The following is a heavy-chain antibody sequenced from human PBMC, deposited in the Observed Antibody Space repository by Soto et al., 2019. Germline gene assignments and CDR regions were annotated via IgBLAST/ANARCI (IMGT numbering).Heavy chain of an antibody. CDR2: IWYDGSNK. J-gene: IGHJ5*02. Sequence: QVQLVESGGGVVQPGRSLRLSCAASGFTFSSYGMHWVRQAPGKGLEWVAVIWYDGSNKYYADSVKGRFTISRDNSKNTLYVQMNSLRAEDTAVYYCARGPTSSTVRPCWFDPWCQGTLVTVSS. CDR1: GFTFSSYG. V-gene: IGHV3-33*01. CDR3: ARGPTSSTVRPCWFDP. D-gene: IGHD4-17*01.